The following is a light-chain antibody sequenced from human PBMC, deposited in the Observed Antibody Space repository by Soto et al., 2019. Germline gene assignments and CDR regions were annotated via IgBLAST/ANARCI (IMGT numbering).Light chain of an antibody. V-gene: IGKV3-20*01. CDR3: QYYSRSLSST. CDR1: QSVRSTY. CDR2: GAS. Sequence: EIVLTQSPGILSLSPGERATLSCRASQSVRSTYLAWYQQKPGQAPRLLIHGASSSATGIPARFSGSGSGTDFTITISRLEPEDYAVYYCQYYSRSLSSTFGQGTRLFIK. J-gene: IGKJ5*01.